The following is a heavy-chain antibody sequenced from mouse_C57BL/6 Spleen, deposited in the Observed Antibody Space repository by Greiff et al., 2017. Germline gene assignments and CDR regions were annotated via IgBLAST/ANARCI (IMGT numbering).Heavy chain of an antibody. J-gene: IGHJ3*01. CDR2: IYPSDSET. CDR3: ARGGYDGYYGAY. CDR1: GYTFTSYW. Sequence: QVQLQQSGAELVRPGSSVKLSCKASGYTFTSYWMDWVKQRPGQGLEWIGNIYPSDSETHYNQKFKDKATLTVDKSSSTAYMQLSSLTSEDSAVYYCARGGYDGYYGAYWGQGTLVTVSA. V-gene: IGHV1-61*01. D-gene: IGHD2-3*01.